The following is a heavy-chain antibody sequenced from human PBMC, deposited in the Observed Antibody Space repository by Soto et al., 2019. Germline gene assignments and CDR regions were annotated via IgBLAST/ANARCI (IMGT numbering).Heavy chain of an antibody. CDR1: GFTFSDYY. Sequence: QVQLVESGGGLVKPGGSLRLSCAASGFTFSDYYMTWIRQAPGKGLEWVSYISSSSTNTINYADSVKGRFTISRDNAKNSLYLQINSLRAEDTAVYYCARSSATPNGWWGFGLDVWGQWTSVIVSS. D-gene: IGHD2-15*01. V-gene: IGHV3-11*01. CDR2: ISSSSTNTI. J-gene: IGHJ6*02. CDR3: ARSSATPNGWWGFGLDV.